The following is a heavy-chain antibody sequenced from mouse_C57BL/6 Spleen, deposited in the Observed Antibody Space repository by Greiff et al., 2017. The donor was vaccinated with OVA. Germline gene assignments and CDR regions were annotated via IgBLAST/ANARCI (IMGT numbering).Heavy chain of an antibody. J-gene: IGHJ4*01. Sequence: HVQLQQSGPELVQPGASVKISCKASGYAFSSSWMNWVTQRPGKGLEWIGRIYPGDGDTTYNGTFTGKAPLTSDNSSSTAYMQLSSLTSEDSAVYCCARSGYYGSSYETMDYWGQGTSVTVSA. CDR1: GYAFSSSW. D-gene: IGHD1-1*01. CDR2: IYPGDGDT. CDR3: ARSGYYGSSYETMDY. V-gene: IGHV1-82*01.